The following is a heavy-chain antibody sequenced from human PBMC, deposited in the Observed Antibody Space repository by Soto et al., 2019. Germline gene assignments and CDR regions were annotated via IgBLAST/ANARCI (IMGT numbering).Heavy chain of an antibody. D-gene: IGHD3-10*01. CDR2: ICGSVGCT. CDR1: GFTFSTYA. V-gene: IGHV3-23*01. Sequence: EVQLLESGGGLVQPGGSLRLSCAASGFTFSTYAMAWVRQAPGKGLEWVSSICGSVGCTYYADSLKGRFTISRDNSNNILYLRMSSLRAEDTAVYYCARIASGSNVDYWGQGNLVTVST. J-gene: IGHJ4*02. CDR3: ARIASGSNVDY.